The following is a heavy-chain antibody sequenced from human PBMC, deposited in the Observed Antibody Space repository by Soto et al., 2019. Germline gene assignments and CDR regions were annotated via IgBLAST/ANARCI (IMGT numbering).Heavy chain of an antibody. J-gene: IGHJ4*02. CDR3: ARDIRVNNHGSVNFEY. Sequence: SETLSLTCAVSGGSISSGGYSWSWIRQPPGKGLEWIGYIYHSGSTYYNPSLKSRVTISVDRSKNPSSLKMSFVAAADTAVFYCARDIRVNNHGSVNFEYWGQGTLVTVSS. CDR2: IYHSGST. V-gene: IGHV4-30-2*01. D-gene: IGHD2-8*01. CDR1: GGSISSGGYS.